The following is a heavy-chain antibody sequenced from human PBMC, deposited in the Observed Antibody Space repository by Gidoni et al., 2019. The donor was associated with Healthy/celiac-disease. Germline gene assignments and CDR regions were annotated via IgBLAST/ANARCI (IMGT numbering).Heavy chain of an antibody. D-gene: IGHD6-19*01. CDR1: GGASSSSSYY. Sequence: QLQLQESGPGLVKPSETLSLTCGVPGGASSSSSYYWGWSRQPPGKGLEWIGSIYYRGNTYYNPSLKSRVTISVDTSKNQFSLKLSSVTAADTAVYYCARDGRGWDFDYWGQGTLVTVSS. J-gene: IGHJ4*02. V-gene: IGHV4-39*07. CDR3: ARDGRGWDFDY. CDR2: IYYRGNT.